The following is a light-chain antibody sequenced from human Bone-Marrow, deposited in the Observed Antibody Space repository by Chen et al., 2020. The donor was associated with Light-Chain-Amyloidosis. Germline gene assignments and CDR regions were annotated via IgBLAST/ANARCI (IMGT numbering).Light chain of an antibody. CDR1: SSDIGDYNY. CDR2: DIS. CDR3: SSYTSGSTRV. V-gene: IGLV2-14*01. J-gene: IGLJ3*02. Sequence: QSALTQLASVSLSPGQSITISCPGTSSDIGDYNYVSWYQQHPGKAPKLMIYDISNRPSGVSDRFSGSKSGVTASLNISGLQAEDEADYFCSSYTSGSTRVFGGGTKLTVL.